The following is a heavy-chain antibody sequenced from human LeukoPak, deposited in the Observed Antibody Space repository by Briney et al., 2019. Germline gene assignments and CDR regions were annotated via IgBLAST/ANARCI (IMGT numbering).Heavy chain of an antibody. D-gene: IGHD1-1*01. V-gene: IGHV1-2*02. CDR1: GYTFTDYY. J-gene: IGHJ4*02. Sequence: ASVNVSCKASGYTFTDYYMHWVRQAPGQGLEWMGWISPNSGETSYAQKFRGRVTMTRDTSIRTAYMEVHSLRPDDTAVFYCARDGNFDYWGQGTLVTVSS. CDR3: ARDGNFDY. CDR2: ISPNSGET.